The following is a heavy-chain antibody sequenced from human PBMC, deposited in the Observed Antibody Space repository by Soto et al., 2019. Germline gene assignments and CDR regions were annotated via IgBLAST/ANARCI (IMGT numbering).Heavy chain of an antibody. D-gene: IGHD1-26*01. J-gene: IGHJ6*02. CDR2: INPNSGDT. V-gene: IGHV1-2*02. CDR3: AKAGAIVAAGNRVYLYNDMEV. CDR1: GYTFTGYY. Sequence: ASVKVSCKASGYTFTGYYVHWVRQAPGQGLEWMGWINPNSGDTYLAQRFQGRVTMNRDTSIGTAYMELRGLTSDDTAEYYCAKAGAIVAAGNRVYLYNDMEVWGQGTTVTVS.